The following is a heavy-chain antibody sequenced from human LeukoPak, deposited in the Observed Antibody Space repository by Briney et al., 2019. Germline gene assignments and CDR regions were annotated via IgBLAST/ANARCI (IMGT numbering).Heavy chain of an antibody. CDR2: IYYTGST. V-gene: IGHV4-59*01. Sequence: SETLSLTCTVSGGSINGYYWSWIRQSPGKGLESLGYIYYTGSTNYNPSLKSRVTMSVDTSRNQFFLRLSSVTAADTAVYYCAKFSEYYHSSVHYLDYWGQGTLVSVSS. CDR1: GGSINGYY. D-gene: IGHD3-22*01. J-gene: IGHJ4*02. CDR3: AKFSEYYHSSVHYLDY.